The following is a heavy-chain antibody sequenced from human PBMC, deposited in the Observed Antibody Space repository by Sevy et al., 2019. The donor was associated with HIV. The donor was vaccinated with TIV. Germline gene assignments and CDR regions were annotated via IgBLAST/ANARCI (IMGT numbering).Heavy chain of an antibody. CDR1: GFTFSSHW. D-gene: IGHD6-13*01. CDR2: IKQDGSDK. V-gene: IGHV3-7*01. J-gene: IGHJ6*02. Sequence: GGSLRLSCAASGFTFSSHWMSWVRQAPWKGLEWVANIKQDGSDKYYVDSVKGRFTISRDNAKNSLSLQMNSLRAEDTAVYYCARDTGGIGMDVWGQGTTVTVSS. CDR3: ARDTGGIGMDV.